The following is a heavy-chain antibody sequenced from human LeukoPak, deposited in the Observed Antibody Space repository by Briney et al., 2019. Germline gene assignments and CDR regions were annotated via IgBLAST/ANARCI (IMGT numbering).Heavy chain of an antibody. Sequence: GESLKISCKGSGFTFGTYWIGWVRQVPGEGLEWMGIIYPGDSDTRYSPSFQGQVTISADNSITTAYLQWSSLKASDTAMYYCARSAAARRGLYFDYWGQGTLVTISS. CDR2: IYPGDSDT. CDR3: ARSAAARRGLYFDY. D-gene: IGHD6-6*01. CDR1: GFTFGTYW. V-gene: IGHV5-51*01. J-gene: IGHJ4*02.